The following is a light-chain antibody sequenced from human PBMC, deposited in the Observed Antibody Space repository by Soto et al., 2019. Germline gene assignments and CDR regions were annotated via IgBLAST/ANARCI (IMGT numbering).Light chain of an antibody. CDR3: CSYAGSYTLV. J-gene: IGLJ2*01. CDR1: SSDVGGYNY. V-gene: IGLV2-11*01. CDR2: DVN. Sequence: QSALTQPRSVSGSPGQSVTISCTGTSSDVGGYNYVSWYQQQHPGKAPKLMIYDVNKRPSGVPDRFSGSKSGNTASLTISGLQAEDEADYYCCSYAGSYTLVFGEGTKVTVL.